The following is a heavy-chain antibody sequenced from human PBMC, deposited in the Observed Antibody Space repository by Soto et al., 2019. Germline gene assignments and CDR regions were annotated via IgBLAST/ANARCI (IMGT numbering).Heavy chain of an antibody. Sequence: PGGSLRLSCAASGFTFSSYAMHWVRQAPGKGLEWVAVISYDGSNKYYADSMKGRFTISRDNSKNTLYLQMNSLRAEDTAVYYCARAGSGPAYFDYWGQGTLVTVSS. D-gene: IGHD6-19*01. J-gene: IGHJ4*02. CDR3: ARAGSGPAYFDY. CDR2: ISYDGSNK. CDR1: GFTFSSYA. V-gene: IGHV3-30-3*01.